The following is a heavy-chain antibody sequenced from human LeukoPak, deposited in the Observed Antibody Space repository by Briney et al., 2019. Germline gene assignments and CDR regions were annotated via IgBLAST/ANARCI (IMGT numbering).Heavy chain of an antibody. CDR1: GGSISSYH. J-gene: IGHJ6*03. CDR3: ARDHHYYYYMDV. CDR2: IYYSGST. V-gene: IGHV4-59*01. Sequence: ASETLSLTCTVSGGSISSYHWSWIRQPPGKGLEWIGYIYYSGSTNYNPSLKSRVTISVDTSKNQFSLKLSSVTAADTAVYYCARDHHYYYYMDVWGKGTTVTVSS.